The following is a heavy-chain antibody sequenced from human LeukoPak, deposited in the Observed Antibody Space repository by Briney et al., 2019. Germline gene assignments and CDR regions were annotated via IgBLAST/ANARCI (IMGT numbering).Heavy chain of an antibody. J-gene: IGHJ4*02. CDR2: INPNDGDT. CDR3: ARANFPYCSSTTCLFDY. V-gene: IGHV1-2*02. CDR1: GYTFTDYY. D-gene: IGHD2-2*01. Sequence: GASVKVSSMASGYTFTDYYMHWVRQAPGQGFEWMGWINPNDGDTNYAQKFQGRVTMTRDTSISTAHMEVSRLRSDDTAVYYCARANFPYCSSTTCLFDYWGQGTLVTVSS.